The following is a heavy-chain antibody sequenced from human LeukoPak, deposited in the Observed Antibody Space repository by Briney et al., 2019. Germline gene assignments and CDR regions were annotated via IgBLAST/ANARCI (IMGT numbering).Heavy chain of an antibody. CDR2: INPNSGGT. CDR3: ACGPDFWSGYGGYYFDY. V-gene: IGHV1-2*02. J-gene: IGHJ4*02. D-gene: IGHD3-3*01. CDR1: GYTFTGYY. Sequence: GASVKVSCKASGYTFTGYYMHWVRQAPGQGLEWMRWINPNSGGTNYAQKFQGRVTMTRDTSISTAYMELSRLRSDDTAVYYCACGPDFWSGYGGYYFDYWGQGTLVTVSS.